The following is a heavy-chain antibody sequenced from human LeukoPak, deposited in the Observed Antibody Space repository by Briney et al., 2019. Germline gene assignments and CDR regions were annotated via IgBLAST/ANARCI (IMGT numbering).Heavy chain of an antibody. J-gene: IGHJ4*02. Sequence: GGSLRLSCAASGFTFSDYYMSWIRQAPGKGLEWVSYISGSGSYTNYADYVKGRFTISRDNAKNSLHLQMNSLRAEDTAVCYCARRSIATAGTIIDSWGQGTLVTVSS. CDR2: ISGSGSYT. CDR1: GFTFSDYY. D-gene: IGHD6-13*01. V-gene: IGHV3-11*06. CDR3: ARRSIATAGTIIDS.